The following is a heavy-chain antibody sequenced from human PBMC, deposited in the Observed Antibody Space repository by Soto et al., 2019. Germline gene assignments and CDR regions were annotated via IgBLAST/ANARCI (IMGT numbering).Heavy chain of an antibody. Sequence: QVQLQESGPGLVKPSETLSLTCTVSGGSISSYYWSWIRQPPGKGLEWIGYIYYSGSTNYNPSLTSRVTIAVDTSKNQFSLKLSSVTAADTAVYYCARSVLLWFGEPENYFDYWGQGTLVTVSS. J-gene: IGHJ4*02. CDR1: GGSISSYY. CDR2: IYYSGST. D-gene: IGHD3-10*01. V-gene: IGHV4-59*08. CDR3: ARSVLLWFGEPENYFDY.